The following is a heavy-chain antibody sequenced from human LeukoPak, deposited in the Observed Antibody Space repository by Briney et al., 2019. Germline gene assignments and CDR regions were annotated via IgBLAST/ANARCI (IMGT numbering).Heavy chain of an antibody. V-gene: IGHV3-30*02. J-gene: IGHJ4*02. CDR2: IRYDGSNK. Sequence: PGGSLRLSCAASGFTFSSYGMHWVRQAPGKGLEWVAFIRYDGSNKYYADYVKGRFTISRDNSKNTLYLQMNSLRAEDTAVYYCAKAKGFYGVPFDYWGQGTLVTSPQ. CDR3: AKAKGFYGVPFDY. CDR1: GFTFSSYG. D-gene: IGHD4-17*01.